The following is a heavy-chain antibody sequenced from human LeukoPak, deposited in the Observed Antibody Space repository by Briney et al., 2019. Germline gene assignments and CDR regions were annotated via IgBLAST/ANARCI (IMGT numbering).Heavy chain of an antibody. CDR2: IYPGDSDT. V-gene: IGHV5-51*01. Sequence: GEFLKISCKDSGYRFTSYWIGWVRQMPGKGLEWMGIIYPGDSDTRNSPSFQGQVTISADKSITTAYLQWSSLKASDTAMYNCARLNSSVSDHWGQGTLVTVSS. D-gene: IGHD4-23*01. CDR3: ARLNSSVSDH. CDR1: GYRFTSYW. J-gene: IGHJ4*02.